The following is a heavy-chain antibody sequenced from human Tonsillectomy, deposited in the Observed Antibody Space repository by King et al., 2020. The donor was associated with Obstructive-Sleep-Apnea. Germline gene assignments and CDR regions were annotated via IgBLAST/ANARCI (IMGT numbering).Heavy chain of an antibody. V-gene: IGHV2-5*02. D-gene: IGHD6-6*01. CDR2: IYWDDDK. J-gene: IGHJ5*02. CDR1: GFSLTTSGVG. Sequence: TLKESGPTLVKPTQTLTLTCTFSGFSLTTSGVGVGWIRQPPGKALEWLALIYWDDDKRYSPSLESRLTITKDTSKNQVVLTMTNMDPVDTATYYCANSQIPARLSHPYNWFDTWGQGTLVTVSS. CDR3: ANSQIPARLSHPYNWFDT.